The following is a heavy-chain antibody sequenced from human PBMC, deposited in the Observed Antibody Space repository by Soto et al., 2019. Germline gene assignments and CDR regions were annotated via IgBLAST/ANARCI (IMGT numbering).Heavy chain of an antibody. V-gene: IGHV1-69*19. CDR1: GGTFNTYA. CDR3: AREVQVHTPAFVY. CDR2: ISTMFGAA. J-gene: IGHJ4*02. D-gene: IGHD3-10*01. Sequence: QVQLVPSGAEMKKPGSSVKVSCQSSGGTFNTYAMNWVRQAPGQGPEWMGAISTMFGAANYAPKFQGRVTITADESTGTSYMQLSSLTSEDTALYFCAREVQVHTPAFVYWGQGTLVTVSS.